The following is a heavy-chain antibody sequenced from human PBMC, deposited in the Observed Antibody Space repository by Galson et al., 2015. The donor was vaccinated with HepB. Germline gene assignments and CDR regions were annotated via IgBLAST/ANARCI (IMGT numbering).Heavy chain of an antibody. D-gene: IGHD3-16*01. CDR2: INTVTGNP. CDR1: GYIFMSYA. CDR3: TRAGAGGNACDF. V-gene: IGHV7-4-1*02. J-gene: IGHJ3*01. Sequence: SVKVSCKASGYIFMSYALNWVRQAPGQGLEWMAWINTVTGNPTYAQDFTGRFFFSLDSSVSTAYLQINTLQAEDTAVYFCTRAGAGGNACDFWGQGSMVTVSS.